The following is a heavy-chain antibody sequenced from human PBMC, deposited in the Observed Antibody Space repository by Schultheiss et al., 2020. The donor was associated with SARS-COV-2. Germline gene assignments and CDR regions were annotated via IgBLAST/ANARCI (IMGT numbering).Heavy chain of an antibody. CDR1: GFTFSSYA. CDR3: AKGASDYDFWSGIEGWFDP. CDR2: ISSNGGST. V-gene: IGHV3-64D*06. J-gene: IGHJ5*02. Sequence: GGSLRLSCSASGFTFSSYAMHWVRQAPGKGLEYVSAISSNGGSTYYADSVKGRFTISRDNSKNTLYLQMSSLRAEDTAVYYCAKGASDYDFWSGIEGWFDPWGQGTLVTVSS. D-gene: IGHD3-3*01.